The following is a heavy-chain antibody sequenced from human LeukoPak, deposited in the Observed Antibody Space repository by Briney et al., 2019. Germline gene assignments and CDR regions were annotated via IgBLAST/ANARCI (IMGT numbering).Heavy chain of an antibody. Sequence: SETLSLTCTVSGGSVNSGSYYWNWIRQPPGKGLEWIGYIYYSGSTNYNPSLKSRVTISVDTSKNQFSLKLSSVTAADTAVYYCATATVTASDAFDYWGQGTLVTVSS. CDR2: IYYSGST. V-gene: IGHV4-61*01. D-gene: IGHD4-17*01. J-gene: IGHJ4*02. CDR3: ATATVTASDAFDY. CDR1: GGSVNSGSYY.